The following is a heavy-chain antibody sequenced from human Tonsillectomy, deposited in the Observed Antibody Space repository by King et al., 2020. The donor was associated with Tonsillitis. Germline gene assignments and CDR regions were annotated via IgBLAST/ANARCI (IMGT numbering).Heavy chain of an antibody. CDR3: AKDVRVGGYYGSGSYADY. Sequence: QLVQSGGGLVQPGGSLRLSCAASGFTFSSYAMSWVRQAPGKGLEWVSAISGSGGSPYYADSVKGRFTISRDNSKNTLYLQMNSLRAEDTAVYYCAKDVRVGGYYGSGSYADYWGQGTLVTVSS. CDR2: ISGSGGSP. D-gene: IGHD3-10*01. J-gene: IGHJ4*02. V-gene: IGHV3-23*04. CDR1: GFTFSSYA.